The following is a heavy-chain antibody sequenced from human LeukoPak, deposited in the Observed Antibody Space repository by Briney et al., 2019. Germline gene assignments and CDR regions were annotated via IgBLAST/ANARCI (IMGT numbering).Heavy chain of an antibody. CDR3: ARDYKYAFDN. CDR1: GFTFSDYS. CDR2: IGIDSGNT. Sequence: GGSLRLSCAASGFTFSDYSMNLVRQAPGKGLEWISYIGIDSGNTNYADSVKGRFTISGDKEKNSLYLQMNSLRVEDTAVYYCARDYKYAFDNWGQGTLVTVSS. D-gene: IGHD5-24*01. V-gene: IGHV3-48*01. J-gene: IGHJ4*02.